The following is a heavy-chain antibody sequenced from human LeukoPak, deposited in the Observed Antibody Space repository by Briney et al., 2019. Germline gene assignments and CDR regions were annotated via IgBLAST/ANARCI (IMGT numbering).Heavy chain of an antibody. D-gene: IGHD6-6*01. J-gene: IGHJ4*02. CDR3: ARRGIAARLLYYFDY. CDR2: IYYSGST. CDR1: SYY. V-gene: IGHV4-39*01. Sequence: SYYWMHWVRQAPGKGLEWIGSIYYSGSTYYNPSLKSRVTISVDTSKNQFSLKLSSVTAADTAVYYCARRGIAARLLYYFDYWGQGTLVTVSS.